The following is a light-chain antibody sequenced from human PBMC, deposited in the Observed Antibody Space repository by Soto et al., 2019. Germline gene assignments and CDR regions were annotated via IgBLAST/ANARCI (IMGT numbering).Light chain of an antibody. J-gene: IGKJ5*01. CDR1: QSVSSN. Sequence: LKQSQATLSVSAGERATLSCRASQSVSSNLAWYQQKPCQAPRLLIYGASTRATGIPARFSGSGSGTEFTLTISSLQSEDFAVYYCQQYNNWPITFGQGTLLEIK. CDR3: QQYNNWPIT. V-gene: IGKV3-15*01. CDR2: GAS.